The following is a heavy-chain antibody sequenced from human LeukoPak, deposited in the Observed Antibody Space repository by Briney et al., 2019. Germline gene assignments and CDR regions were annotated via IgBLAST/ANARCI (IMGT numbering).Heavy chain of an antibody. V-gene: IGHV1-69*13. CDR2: IIPIFGTA. J-gene: IGHJ4*02. D-gene: IGHD5-18*01. CDR3: ARTGERGYSYGNDY. CDR1: GGTFSSYA. Sequence: ASVKVSCKASGGTFSSYAISWVRQAPGQGLKWMGGIIPIFGTANYAQKFQGRVTITADESTSTAYMELSSLRSEDTAVYYCARTGERGYSYGNDYWGQGTLVTVSS.